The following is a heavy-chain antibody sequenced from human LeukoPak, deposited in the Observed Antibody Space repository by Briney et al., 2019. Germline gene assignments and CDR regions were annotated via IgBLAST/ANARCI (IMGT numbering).Heavy chain of an antibody. D-gene: IGHD3-22*01. Sequence: HSGGPLRLSCAASGFTFSSYSMNGVRQAPGKGLEWVSYISSSGSTIYSADSVKGRFTISRDNAKNSLYLQMNSMRDEDTAVYYCARGSDSSGYLDRFDYWGQGTLVTVSS. J-gene: IGHJ4*02. V-gene: IGHV3-48*02. CDR2: ISSSGSTI. CDR1: GFTFSSYS. CDR3: ARGSDSSGYLDRFDY.